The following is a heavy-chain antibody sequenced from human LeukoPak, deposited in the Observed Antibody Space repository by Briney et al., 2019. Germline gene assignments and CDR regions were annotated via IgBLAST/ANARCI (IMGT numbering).Heavy chain of an antibody. V-gene: IGHV3-21*01. J-gene: IGHJ4*02. CDR2: ISSSSSYI. Sequence: GGSLRLSCAASGFTFSSYSMNWDRQAPGKGLEWVSSISSSSSYIYYADSVKGRFTISRDNAKNSLYLQMNSLRAEDTAVYYCARGVRDTAMVASEYYFDYWGQGTLVTVSS. CDR3: ARGVRDTAMVASEYYFDY. CDR1: GFTFSSYS. D-gene: IGHD5-18*01.